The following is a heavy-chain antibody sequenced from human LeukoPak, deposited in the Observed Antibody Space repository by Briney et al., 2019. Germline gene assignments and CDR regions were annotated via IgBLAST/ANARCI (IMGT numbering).Heavy chain of an antibody. CDR2: IYPGDSDT. CDR3: ARGLVVVAATGWAYYYYGMDV. J-gene: IGHJ6*02. Sequence: PGESLKISCKGSGYSFTSYWIGWVRPMPGKGLEWMGIIYPGDSDTRYSPSFQGQVTISADKSISTAYLQWSSLKASDTAMYYCARGLVVVAATGWAYYYYGMDVWGQGTTVTVSS. V-gene: IGHV5-51*01. CDR1: GYSFTSYW. D-gene: IGHD2-15*01.